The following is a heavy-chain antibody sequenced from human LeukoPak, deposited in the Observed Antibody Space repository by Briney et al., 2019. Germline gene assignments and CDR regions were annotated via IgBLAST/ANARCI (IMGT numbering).Heavy chain of an antibody. D-gene: IGHD3-22*01. V-gene: IGHV3-74*01. CDR3: ASLGSRYSESSGSSKGGDY. CDR2: IETDGRTT. Sequence: GGSLRLSCAASGFTFSGYRMHWVRQAPGKGLVWVSQIETDGRTTTYVDSVKGRFTISRDNAKNTLWLQMDSLRAEDTAVYYCASLGSRYSESSGSSKGGDYWGQGTLVTVSS. CDR1: GFTFSGYR. J-gene: IGHJ4*02.